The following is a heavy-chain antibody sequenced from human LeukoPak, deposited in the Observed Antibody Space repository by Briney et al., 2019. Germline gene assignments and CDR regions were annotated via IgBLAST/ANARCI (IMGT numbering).Heavy chain of an antibody. CDR2: IYHSGST. D-gene: IGHD4-11*01. J-gene: IGHJ5*02. CDR3: AREPPDSPRFDP. V-gene: IGHV4-30-2*01. CDR1: GGSISSGGYY. Sequence: PSQTLSLTCTVSGGSISSGGYYWSWIRQPPGKGLEWIGYIYHSGSTYYNPSLKSRVTISVDRSKNQFSLKLSSVTAADTAVYYCAREPPDSPRFDPWGQGTLVTVSS.